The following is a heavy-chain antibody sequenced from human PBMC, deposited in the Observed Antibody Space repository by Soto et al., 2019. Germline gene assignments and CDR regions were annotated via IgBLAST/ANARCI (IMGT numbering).Heavy chain of an antibody. D-gene: IGHD4-17*01. CDR3: ARRYGVYFDY. V-gene: IGHV4-59*08. J-gene: IGHJ4*02. CDR2: IYYSGST. CDR1: GGSISSYY. Sequence: PSQTLSLTCTVSGGSISSYYWSWIRQPPGKGLEWIGYIYYSGSTNYNPSLKSRVTISVDTSKNQFSLKLSSVTAADTAVYYCARRYGVYFDYWGQGTLVTVS.